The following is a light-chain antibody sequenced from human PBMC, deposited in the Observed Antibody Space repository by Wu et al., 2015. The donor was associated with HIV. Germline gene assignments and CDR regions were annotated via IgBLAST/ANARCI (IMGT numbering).Light chain of an antibody. CDR1: QNLSSTY. CDR2: GAS. V-gene: IGKV3-20*01. J-gene: IGKJ1*01. CDR3: QQYGTSPPWT. Sequence: EIVLTQSPGTLSLSPGERATLSCRASQNLSSTYLAWYQQKPGQAPRLLIYGASSRATGIPDRFSGSGSGTDFTLTISRLEPEDFAVYYCQQYGTSPPWTFGQGTKVDI.